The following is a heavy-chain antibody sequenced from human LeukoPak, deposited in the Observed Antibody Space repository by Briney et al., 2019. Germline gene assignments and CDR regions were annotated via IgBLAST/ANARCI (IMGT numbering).Heavy chain of an antibody. J-gene: IGHJ5*02. V-gene: IGHV5-51*01. D-gene: IGHD1-14*01. CDR2: IYPGDSDT. CDR3: ARQITGPFNWFDP. Sequence: GESLKISCKGSGYSFTSYWIGWVRQMPGKGLEWMGIIYPGDSDTRYSPSFQGQVTISADKSISTAYLQRSSLKASDTAMYYCARQITGPFNWFDPWGQGTLVTVSS. CDR1: GYSFTSYW.